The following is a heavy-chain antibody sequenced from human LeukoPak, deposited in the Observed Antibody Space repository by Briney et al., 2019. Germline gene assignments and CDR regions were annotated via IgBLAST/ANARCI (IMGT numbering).Heavy chain of an antibody. J-gene: IGHJ6*02. Sequence: ASVKVSCKSSGYTFTSYGLSWVRQAPGQGLEWMGWISGKNGKTHYPQKFQGRVTLTTDTSRSTAHMELRSLRSDDTAVYYCARDLLRYFDTDEDYSYHYGLDVWGQGTTVTVSS. CDR3: ARDLLRYFDTDEDYSYHYGLDV. D-gene: IGHD3-9*01. CDR2: ISGKNGKT. CDR1: GYTFTSYG. V-gene: IGHV1-18*01.